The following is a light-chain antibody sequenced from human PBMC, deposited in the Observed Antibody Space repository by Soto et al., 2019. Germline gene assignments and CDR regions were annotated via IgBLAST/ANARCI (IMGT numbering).Light chain of an antibody. V-gene: IGKV1-39*01. CDR2: AAS. Sequence: DIQMTQSPSSLSASVGDRVTITCRASQSISSYLNWYQQKPGKAPKLLIYAASSFQSWVPSRFSGSESGTDFTLTISSLQPEDSATYFCQQSYSTPWTFVQGTKVEIK. J-gene: IGKJ1*01. CDR3: QQSYSTPWT. CDR1: QSISSY.